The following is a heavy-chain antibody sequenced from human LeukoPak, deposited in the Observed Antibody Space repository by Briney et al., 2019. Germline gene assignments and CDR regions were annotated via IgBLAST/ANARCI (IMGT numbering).Heavy chain of an antibody. CDR2: IYYRGST. D-gene: IGHD1-1*01. J-gene: IGHJ6*04. CDR3: ARGTTPRDV. V-gene: IGHV4-59*01. CDR1: GGSISSYY. Sequence: SETLSLTCTVSGGSISSYYWSWFRQPPGKGLEWIGYIYYRGSTNYNPSLKSRVTISVDTSKNQFSLKLSSVTAADTAVYYCARGTTPRDVWGKGTTVTVSS.